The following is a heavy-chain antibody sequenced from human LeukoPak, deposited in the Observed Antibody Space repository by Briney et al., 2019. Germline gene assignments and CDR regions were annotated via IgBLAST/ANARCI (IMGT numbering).Heavy chain of an antibody. CDR3: ARHGGSLGYFDY. J-gene: IGHJ4*02. Sequence: SETLSLTCSVSGGSISTYYWSWIRQTPGKGLEWIGYVYYSGTTNYNPSLKGRVTISSDTSKNQFSLNLRSVNVADTAIYYCARHGGSLGYFDYWGQRTIVTVSS. V-gene: IGHV4-59*08. D-gene: IGHD1-26*01. CDR2: VYYSGTT. CDR1: GGSISTYY.